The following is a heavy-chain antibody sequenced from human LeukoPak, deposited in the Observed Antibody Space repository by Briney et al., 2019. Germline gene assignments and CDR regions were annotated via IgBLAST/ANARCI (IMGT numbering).Heavy chain of an antibody. CDR3: ARIRSVLMATIMEDFDY. Sequence: SETLSLTCTVSGGSISSYYWSWIRQPPGKGLEWIGYIYYSGSTNYNPSLKSRVTISVDTSKNQFSLKLSSVTAADTAVYYCARIRSVLMATIMEDFDYWGQGTLVTVSS. CDR2: IYYSGST. D-gene: IGHD5-12*01. J-gene: IGHJ4*02. CDR1: GGSISSYY. V-gene: IGHV4-59*08.